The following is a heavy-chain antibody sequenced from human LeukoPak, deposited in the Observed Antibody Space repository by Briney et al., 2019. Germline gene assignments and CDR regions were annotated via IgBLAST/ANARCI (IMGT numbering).Heavy chain of an antibody. Sequence: ASVKVSCKASGYTFTSYYMHWVRQAPGQGLEWMGIINPSGGSTSYAQKFQGRVTMTRDMSTSTVYMELSSLRSEDTAVYYCARDLSSGYDILTGYLCYWGQGTLVTVSS. CDR3: ARDLSSGYDILTGYLCY. D-gene: IGHD3-9*01. J-gene: IGHJ4*02. V-gene: IGHV1-46*01. CDR2: INPSGGST. CDR1: GYTFTSYY.